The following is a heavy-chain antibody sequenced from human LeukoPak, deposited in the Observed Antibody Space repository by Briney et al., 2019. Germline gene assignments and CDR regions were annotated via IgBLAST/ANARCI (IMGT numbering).Heavy chain of an antibody. CDR1: GFTFSSYA. Sequence: GGSLRLSCAASGFTFSSYAMSWVRQAPGKGLEWVSAISGSGGSTYYADSVKGRFTISRDNAKNSLYLQMNSLRAEDTAVYYCARDGSGSYFDYWGQGTLVTVSS. J-gene: IGHJ4*02. CDR2: ISGSGGST. CDR3: ARDGSGSYFDY. D-gene: IGHD1-26*01. V-gene: IGHV3-23*01.